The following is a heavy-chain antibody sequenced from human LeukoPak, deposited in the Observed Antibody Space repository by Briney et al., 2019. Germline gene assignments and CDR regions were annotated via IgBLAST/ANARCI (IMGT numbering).Heavy chain of an antibody. D-gene: IGHD6-13*01. V-gene: IGHV4-39*01. CDR2: IYYSGST. J-gene: IGHJ4*02. CDR3: AENAAGVIY. Sequence: PSETLSLTCTVSGGSISSSSYYWGWIRQPPGKGLEWIGSIYYSGSTYYNPSLKSRATISVDTSKNQFSLKLSSVTAADTAVYYCAENAAGVIYWGQGTLVTVSS. CDR1: GGSISSSSYY.